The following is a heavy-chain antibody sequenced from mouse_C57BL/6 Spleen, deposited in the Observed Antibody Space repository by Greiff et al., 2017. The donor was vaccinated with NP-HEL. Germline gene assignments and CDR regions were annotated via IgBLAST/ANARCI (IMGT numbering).Heavy chain of an antibody. CDR1: GYSITSGYY. V-gene: IGHV3-6*01. CDR3: AREGVPYYSNYEFAY. D-gene: IGHD2-5*01. CDR2: ISYDGSN. Sequence: DVKLVESGPGLVKPSQSLSLTCSVTGYSITSGYYWNWIRQFPGNKLEWMGYISYDGSNNYNPSLKNRISITRDTSKNQFFLKLNSVTTEDTATYYCAREGVPYYSNYEFAYWGQGTLVTVSA. J-gene: IGHJ3*01.